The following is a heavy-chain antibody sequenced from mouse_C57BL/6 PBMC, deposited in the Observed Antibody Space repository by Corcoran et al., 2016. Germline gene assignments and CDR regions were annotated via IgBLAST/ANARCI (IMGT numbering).Heavy chain of an antibody. CDR1: GYTFTDYY. D-gene: IGHD1-1*01. Sequence: QIQLQQSGPELVKPGASVKISCKASGYTFTDYYINWVKQGPGQGLEWMGWIYPGSGNTKYNEKFKGKATLTVDTSSSTAYMQLSSLTSEDSAVYFCARSSDYYGSSLDYWGQGTTLTVSS. CDR2: IYPGSGNT. J-gene: IGHJ2*01. CDR3: ARSSDYYGSSLDY. V-gene: IGHV1-84*01.